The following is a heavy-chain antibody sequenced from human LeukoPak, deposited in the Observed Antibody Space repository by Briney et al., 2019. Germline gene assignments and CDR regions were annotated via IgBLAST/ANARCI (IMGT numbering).Heavy chain of an antibody. D-gene: IGHD5-24*01. V-gene: IGHV3-23*01. CDR3: ARVRRDGYKYYFDY. CDR1: GFTFNNFA. CDR2: LTGSGQYT. J-gene: IGHJ4*02. Sequence: GGSLRLSCAASGFTFNNFAMSWVRQAPGEGLEWVSTLTGSGQYTYYADSVKGRFTISRDNSKNTVYLQMNSLRAEDTAVYYCARVRRDGYKYYFDYWGQGTLVTAPS.